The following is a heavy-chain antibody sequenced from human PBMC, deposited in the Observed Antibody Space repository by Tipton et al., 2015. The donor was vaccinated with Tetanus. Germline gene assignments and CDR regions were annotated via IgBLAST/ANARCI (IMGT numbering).Heavy chain of an antibody. J-gene: IGHJ4*02. V-gene: IGHV4-31*02. CDR3: ARDQAKGARGWNYFDF. CDR1: GVSISGGRYY. D-gene: IGHD1-26*01. Sequence: LRLSCSVSGVSISGGRYYWSWIRQRPGKGLEWIGDIYSSGSTYPDPSLKGRVTISVDTSKNQFSLRVNSVTAADTAVYYCARDQAKGARGWNYFDFWGLGTLVTVSS. CDR2: IYSSGST.